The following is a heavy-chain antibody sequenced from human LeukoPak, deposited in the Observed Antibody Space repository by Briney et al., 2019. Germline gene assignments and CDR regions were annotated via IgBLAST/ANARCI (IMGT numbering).Heavy chain of an antibody. J-gene: IGHJ4*02. CDR1: GGSISSGGYY. Sequence: PSQTLSLTCTVSGGSISSGGYYWSWIRQPAGKGLEWIGRIYTSGSTNYNPSLKSRVTISVDTSKNQFSLKLSSVTAADTAVYYCARADLEWLFFDYWGQGTLVTVSS. D-gene: IGHD3-3*01. CDR3: ARADLEWLFFDY. CDR2: IYTSGST. V-gene: IGHV4-61*02.